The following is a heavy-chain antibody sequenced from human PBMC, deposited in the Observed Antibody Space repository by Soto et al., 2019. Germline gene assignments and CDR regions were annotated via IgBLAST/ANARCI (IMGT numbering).Heavy chain of an antibody. CDR3: AREGYGGNSGGAFDI. CDR1: GYTFTSYG. CDR2: ISAYNGNT. D-gene: IGHD4-17*01. J-gene: IGHJ3*02. Sequence: ASVKVSCKASGYTFTSYGISWVRQAPGQGLEWMGWISAYNGNTNYAQKLQGRVTMTTDTSTSTAYMELRSLRSDDTALYYCAREGYGGNSGGAFDIWGQGTMVTVSS. V-gene: IGHV1-18*01.